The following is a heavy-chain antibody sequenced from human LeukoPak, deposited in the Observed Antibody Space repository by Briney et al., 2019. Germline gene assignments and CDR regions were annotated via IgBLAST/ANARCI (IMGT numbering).Heavy chain of an antibody. Sequence: SETLSLTCTVSGGSISGYYWSWIRQPPGKGLEWIGYIYYSGSTDYNPSLKSRLTISVDTSKNQFSLKLNSVTAADTAVYYCARRLLDYWGQGTLVTVSS. J-gene: IGHJ4*02. V-gene: IGHV4-59*08. CDR1: GGSISGYY. CDR3: ARRLLDY. CDR2: IYYSGST.